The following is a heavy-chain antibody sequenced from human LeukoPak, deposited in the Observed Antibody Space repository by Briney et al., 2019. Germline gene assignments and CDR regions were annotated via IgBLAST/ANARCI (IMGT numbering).Heavy chain of an antibody. D-gene: IGHD5-18*01. CDR1: GFTFSTYS. V-gene: IGHV3-48*01. CDR2: ISSSTSTI. CDR3: AIRGGSYGPDAIDI. J-gene: IGHJ3*02. Sequence: GGSLRLSCAASGFTFSTYSMSWVRQAPGKGLEWVSYISSSTSTIYYADSVKGRFTISRDNAKNSLYLQMNSLRAEDTAVYYCAIRGGSYGPDAIDIWEQGTMVTVSS.